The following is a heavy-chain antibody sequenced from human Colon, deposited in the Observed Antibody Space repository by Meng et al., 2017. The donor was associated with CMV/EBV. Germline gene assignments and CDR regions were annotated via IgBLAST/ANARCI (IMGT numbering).Heavy chain of an antibody. Sequence: TVSTYAMSWVRQAPGKGLEWLSTISGRGGNSYYAHSVKGRFTISRDNSKNTLYLQMSSLRVEDAAVYYCAKDGEPQLELLTRAYSDYWGQGTLVTVSS. CDR1: TVSTYA. V-gene: IGHV3-23*01. CDR3: AKDGEPQLELLTRAYSDY. J-gene: IGHJ4*02. D-gene: IGHD2/OR15-2a*01. CDR2: ISGRGGNS.